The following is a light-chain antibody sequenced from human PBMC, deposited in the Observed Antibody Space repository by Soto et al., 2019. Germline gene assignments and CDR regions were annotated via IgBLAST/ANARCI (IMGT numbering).Light chain of an antibody. J-gene: IGKJ5*01. CDR1: QGITNR. V-gene: IGKV1D-12*01. CDR2: EAS. Sequence: DIQMTQSPSSVSASVGDRVTITCRASQGITNRLAWYQQKPGKALNLLIYEASSLQSGVPSRISGSGSGTDFTLTISSLQPEDFATYYCQQANSFPITFGQGTRLEIK. CDR3: QQANSFPIT.